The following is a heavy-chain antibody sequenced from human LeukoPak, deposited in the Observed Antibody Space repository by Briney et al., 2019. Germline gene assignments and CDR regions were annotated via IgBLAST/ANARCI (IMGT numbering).Heavy chain of an antibody. J-gene: IGHJ4*02. Sequence: SGGSLRLSCAASGFTFSDYYMSWIRQAPGKGLEWVSYIRSSGSTIYYADSVKGRFTIYRDNAKNSLYLQMNSLRAEDTAVYYCARVDCSSTSCYEFDYWGQGTLSPSPQ. CDR3: ARVDCSSTSCYEFDY. D-gene: IGHD2-2*01. CDR2: IRSSGSTI. V-gene: IGHV3-11*04. CDR1: GFTFSDYY.